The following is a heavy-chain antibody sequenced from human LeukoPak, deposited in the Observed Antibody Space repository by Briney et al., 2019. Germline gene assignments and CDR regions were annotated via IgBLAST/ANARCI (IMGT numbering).Heavy chain of an antibody. Sequence: VASVKVSCKASVYTFTSYYMHWVRQAPGQGLEWMGWINPNSGGTNYAQKFQDRVTMTRDTSISTAYMELSRLRSDDTAVYYCARVRGGSNAFDIWGQGTMVTVSS. CDR3: ARVRGGSNAFDI. CDR2: INPNSGGT. CDR1: VYTFTSYY. V-gene: IGHV1-2*02. J-gene: IGHJ3*02. D-gene: IGHD1-26*01.